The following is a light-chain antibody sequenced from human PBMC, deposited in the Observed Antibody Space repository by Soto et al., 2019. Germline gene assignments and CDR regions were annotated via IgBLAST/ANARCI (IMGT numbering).Light chain of an antibody. CDR1: QTVGSK. Sequence: EIVMTQCPATLSVSPGERATLSCRASQTVGSKLAWYQQKPGQVPRLLISGTSTRATGVPARFSGSGAGTEFTLTISSLQSEDFAAYYCQQYNNWPRTFGQGTKVEIK. CDR2: GTS. CDR3: QQYNNWPRT. V-gene: IGKV3-15*01. J-gene: IGKJ1*01.